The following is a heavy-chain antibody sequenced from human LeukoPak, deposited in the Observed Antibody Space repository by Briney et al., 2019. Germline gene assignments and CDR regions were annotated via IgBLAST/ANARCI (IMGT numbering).Heavy chain of an antibody. V-gene: IGHV4-34*01. CDR1: GGSFSGYY. D-gene: IGHD1-7*01. CDR3: ARGHGTGTSDY. Sequence: SETLSLTCAVYGGSFSGYYWSWIRQPPGKGLEWIGEINHSGSTNYNPSLKSRVTISVDTSKNRFSLKLSSVTAADTAVYYCARGHGTGTSDYWGQGTLVTVSS. CDR2: INHSGST. J-gene: IGHJ4*02.